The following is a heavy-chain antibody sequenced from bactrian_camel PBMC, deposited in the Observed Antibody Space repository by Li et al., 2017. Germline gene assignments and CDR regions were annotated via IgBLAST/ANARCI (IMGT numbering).Heavy chain of an antibody. Sequence: HVQLVESGGGSVQAGGSLRLSCKVSGHSRGSNCVGWYRLPPGRAPAEREGIAAIRRSGGETWYAGSVKGRFTISQDLDQNTVYLQMNNLQPEDTAMYYCKRVSRQKWCSQGEYWGQGTQVTVS. D-gene: IGHD2*01. CDR3: KRVSRQKWCSQGEY. CDR2: IRRSGGET. J-gene: IGHJ4*01. CDR1: GHSRGSNC. V-gene: IGHV3-3*01.